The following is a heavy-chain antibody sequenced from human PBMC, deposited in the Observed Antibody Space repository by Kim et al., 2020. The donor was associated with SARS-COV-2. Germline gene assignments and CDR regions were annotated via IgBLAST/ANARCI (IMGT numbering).Heavy chain of an antibody. J-gene: IGHJ4*02. CDR3: ARVLNSGYSDY. Sequence: SETLSLTCSVSGGSISSYYWTWIRLPPGKGLEWIGYIHYSGSTKYNPSLKNRITISVDTSRNEFSLKMSSVTAADTANYYCARVLNSGYSDYWGQGILVTVSS. D-gene: IGHD3-22*01. CDR1: GGSISSYY. CDR2: IHYSGST. V-gene: IGHV4-59*01.